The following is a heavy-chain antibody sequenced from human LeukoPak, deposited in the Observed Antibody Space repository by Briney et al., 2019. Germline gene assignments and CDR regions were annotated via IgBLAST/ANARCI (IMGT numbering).Heavy chain of an antibody. CDR3: ARDKREGYCSGGSCYSGPWFDP. V-gene: IGHV3-21*01. CDR1: GFTFSRNS. J-gene: IGHJ5*02. D-gene: IGHD2-15*01. CDR2: ISSSSSHT. Sequence: GGSLRLSCAASGFTFSRNSMNWVRQTPGKGLEWVSSISSSSSHTYYADSVKGRFTISRDNAKNSLYLQMNSLRAEDTAVYYCARDKREGYCSGGSCYSGPWFDPWGQGTLVTVSS.